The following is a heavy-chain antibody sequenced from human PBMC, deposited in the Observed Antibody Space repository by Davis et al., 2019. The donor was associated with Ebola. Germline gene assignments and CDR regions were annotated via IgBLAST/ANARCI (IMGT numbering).Heavy chain of an antibody. D-gene: IGHD3-9*01. CDR3: ARDSTYYDILTGYYEYNWFDP. J-gene: IGHJ5*02. V-gene: IGHV1-46*01. Sequence: ASVKVSCKASGYTSTSYYMHWVRQAPGQGLEWMGIINPSGGSTSYAQKFQGRVTMTRDTSTSTVYMELSSLRSEDTAVYYCARDSTYYDILTGYYEYNWFDPWGQGTLVTVSS. CDR2: INPSGGST. CDR1: GYTSTSYY.